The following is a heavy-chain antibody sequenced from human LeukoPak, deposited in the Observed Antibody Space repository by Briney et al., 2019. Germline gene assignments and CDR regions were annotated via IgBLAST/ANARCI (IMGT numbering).Heavy chain of an antibody. CDR3: ARDDQSVTMGRGQVYYYYYGMDV. V-gene: IGHV3-30-3*01. Sequence: GGSLRLSCAASGFIFNAYWMHWVRQTPGTGLEWVAVMSYDENTKYYADSVKGRFTISRDNSKNTLFLQMNSLRPEDTAVYSCARDDQSVTMGRGQVYYYYYGMDVWGQGTTVTVSS. CDR2: MSYDENTK. CDR1: GFIFNAYW. J-gene: IGHJ6*02. D-gene: IGHD3-10*01.